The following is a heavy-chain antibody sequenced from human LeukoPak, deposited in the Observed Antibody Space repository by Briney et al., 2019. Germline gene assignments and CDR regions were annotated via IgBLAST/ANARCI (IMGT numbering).Heavy chain of an antibody. CDR1: GFTFSSYA. CDR3: ASPYSGYDYNFDH. V-gene: IGHV3-64D*06. D-gene: IGHD5-12*01. CDR2: ISSNGGST. J-gene: IGHJ4*02. Sequence: GGSLRLSCSASGFTFSSYAMHWVRQAPGKGLEYVSSISSNGGSTYYAGSVKGRFTISRDNSKNTLFLQMSSLRTEDTAVYYCASPYSGYDYNFDHWGQGTLLTVSS.